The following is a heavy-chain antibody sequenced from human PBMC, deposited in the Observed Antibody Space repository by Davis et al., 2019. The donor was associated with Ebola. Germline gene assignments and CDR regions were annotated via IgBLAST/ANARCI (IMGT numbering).Heavy chain of an antibody. CDR1: GFTVSSNH. CDR2: IYDQST. V-gene: IGHV3-53*05. J-gene: IGHJ4*02. Sequence: GSLRLSCAASGFTVSSNHMSWVRQAPGKGLEWVSVIYDQSTAYADSVRGRFIISRDKSNNTLYLEMNSLRVDDTAVYYCATTQWLREFDNWGQGTLVTVSS. D-gene: IGHD6-19*01. CDR3: ATTQWLREFDN.